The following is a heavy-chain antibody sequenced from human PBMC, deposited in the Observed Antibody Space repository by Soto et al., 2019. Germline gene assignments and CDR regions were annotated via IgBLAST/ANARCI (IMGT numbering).Heavy chain of an antibody. J-gene: IGHJ4*02. V-gene: IGHV4-59*01. CDR1: GGSISSYY. CDR3: LRTNYGDYVDY. D-gene: IGHD4-17*01. CDR2: SYYSGST. Sequence: QVQLQESGPGLVKPSETLSLTCTVSGGSISSYYWSWIRQPPRKGLEWIGYSYYSGSTNYNPSLKTRGTTSVDTSKNQCSLKLSSVIAADTAVYYCLRTNYGDYVDYWGQGTPVTVSS.